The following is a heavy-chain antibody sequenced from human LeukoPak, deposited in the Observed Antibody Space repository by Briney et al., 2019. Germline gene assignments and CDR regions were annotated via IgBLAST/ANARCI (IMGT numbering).Heavy chain of an antibody. J-gene: IGHJ6*03. D-gene: IGHD2-2*01. CDR1: GGSITSYQ. CDR2: ISSSGGST. V-gene: IGHV3-23*01. CDR3: AKDGDKPIYCSSTSCYVRWWGYYYYYMDV. Sequence: ETLSLTCTVSGGSITSYQWSWIRQPPGKGLEWVSGISSSGGSTSYADSVKGRFTISRDNSKNTLYLQMNSLRAEDTAVYYCAKDGDKPIYCSSTSCYVRWWGYYYYYMDVWGKGTTVTISS.